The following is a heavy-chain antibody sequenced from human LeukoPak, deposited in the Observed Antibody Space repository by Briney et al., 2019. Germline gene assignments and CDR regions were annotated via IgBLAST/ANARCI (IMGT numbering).Heavy chain of an antibody. CDR1: GFTFSSSA. J-gene: IGHJ4*02. CDR2: ISGSDSST. Sequence: PGGSLRLSCAASGFTFSSSAMSWVRQAPGKGLEWVSTISGSDSSTYYADSVKGRFTISRDNSKNTLYLQMNSLRAEDTAVYYCAKDFGYGYTSAMDVWGQGTLVTVSS. CDR3: AKDFGYGYTSAMDV. D-gene: IGHD5-18*01. V-gene: IGHV3-23*01.